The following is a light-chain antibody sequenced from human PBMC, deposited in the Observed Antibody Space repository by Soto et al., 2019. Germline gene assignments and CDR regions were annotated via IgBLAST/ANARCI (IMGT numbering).Light chain of an antibody. Sequence: DIQMTQSPSSVSASVGDRVTITCRASQGISSWLAWYQQKPGKAPKLLIYAASSLQSGVPSRFSGSGSGTEFTLTISSLQSEDFAVYYCQQYNNWPPAITFGQGTRLEIK. V-gene: IGKV1-12*01. CDR2: AAS. J-gene: IGKJ5*01. CDR1: QGISSW. CDR3: QQYNNWPPAIT.